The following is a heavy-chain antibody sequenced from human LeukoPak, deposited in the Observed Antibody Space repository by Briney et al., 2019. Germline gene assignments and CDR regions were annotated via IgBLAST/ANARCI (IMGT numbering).Heavy chain of an antibody. V-gene: IGHV4-34*01. Sequence: SETLSLTCAVYGGSFSGYYWSWIRQPPGKGLEWMGEINHSGSTNYNPSLKSRAAMSVATSNKQFFLRLNSVTAAATALYFWARGRFEPPYWGQGTLVTVSS. D-gene: IGHD3-9*01. CDR1: GGSFSGYY. CDR3: ARGRFEPPY. CDR2: INHSGST. J-gene: IGHJ4*02.